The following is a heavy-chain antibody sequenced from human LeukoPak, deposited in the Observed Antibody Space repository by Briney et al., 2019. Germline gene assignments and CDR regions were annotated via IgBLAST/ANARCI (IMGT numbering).Heavy chain of an antibody. CDR1: GGSTSSSTYY. V-gene: IGHV4-39*01. CDR2: IYDSGST. D-gene: IGHD5-12*01. J-gene: IGHJ3*02. Sequence: SETLSLTCTASGGSTSSSTYYWDWIRQPPGKGPEWIGNIYDSGSTHYNPSLESRVTISVDTSKNQFSLKLNSVTAADTAVYYCVTRFRAGSGGSENAFEMGGQGTMVTVSS. CDR3: VTRFRAGSGGSENAFEM.